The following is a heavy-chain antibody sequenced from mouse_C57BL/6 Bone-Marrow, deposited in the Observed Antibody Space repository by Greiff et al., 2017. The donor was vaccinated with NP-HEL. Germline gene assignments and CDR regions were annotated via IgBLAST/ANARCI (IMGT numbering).Heavy chain of an antibody. CDR2: IDPEDGDT. J-gene: IGHJ4*01. CDR3: TRQLRPGAMDY. CDR1: GFNIKDYY. Sequence: VQLQQSGAELVRPGASVKLSCTASGFNIKDYYMHWVKQRPEQGLEWIGRIDPEDGDTEYAPKFQGKATMTADTSSNTAYLQLSSLTSEDTAVYYCTRQLRPGAMDYWGQGTSVTVSS. D-gene: IGHD3-2*02. V-gene: IGHV14-1*01.